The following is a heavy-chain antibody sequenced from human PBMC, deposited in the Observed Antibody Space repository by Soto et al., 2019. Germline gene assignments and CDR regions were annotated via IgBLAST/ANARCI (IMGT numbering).Heavy chain of an antibody. V-gene: IGHV5-51*01. CDR2: IYPGDSDT. Sequence: PGESLKLSCKGSGYSFTSYWIGWARQMPGKGLEWMGIIYPGDSDTRYSPSFQGQVTISADKSISTAYLQWSSLKASDTAMYYCAKTAAGGKNYYGMDVWGQGTTVTVS. CDR1: GYSFTSYW. J-gene: IGHJ6*02. CDR3: AKTAAGGKNYYGMDV. D-gene: IGHD6-13*01.